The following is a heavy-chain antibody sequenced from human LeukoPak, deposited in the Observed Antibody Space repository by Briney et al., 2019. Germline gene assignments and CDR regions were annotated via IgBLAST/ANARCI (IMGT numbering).Heavy chain of an antibody. CDR2: ISAYNGNT. CDR3: ARGGYYYDSSGQKTDF. Sequence: GASVKVSCKASGYTFIIYGISWVRQAPGQGLEWMGWISAYNGNTNYAQKLQGRVTMTTDTSTSTAYMELRSLRYDDTAVYYCARGGYYYDSSGQKTDFWGQGTLVTASS. D-gene: IGHD3-22*01. V-gene: IGHV1-18*01. J-gene: IGHJ4*02. CDR1: GYTFIIYG.